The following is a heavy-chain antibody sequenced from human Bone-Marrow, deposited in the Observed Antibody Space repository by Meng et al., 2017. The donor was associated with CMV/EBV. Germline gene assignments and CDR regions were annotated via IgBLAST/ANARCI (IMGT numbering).Heavy chain of an antibody. CDR2: ISYTGST. CDR3: ARDEGPYYYDSSGPGGNWFDP. CDR1: GGSISNNISY. V-gene: IGHV4-39*07. J-gene: IGHJ5*02. D-gene: IGHD3-22*01. Sequence: SETLSLPCTVSGGSISNNISYCVWIRQPPGKGLEWIGSISYTGSTHYNPSLKSRVTISGDTSKNQFSLKPSSVTAADTAVYYCARDEGPYYYDSSGPGGNWFDPWGQRNLVTVSS.